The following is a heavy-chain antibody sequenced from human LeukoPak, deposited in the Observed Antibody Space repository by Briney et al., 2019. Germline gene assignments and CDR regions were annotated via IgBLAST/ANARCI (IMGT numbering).Heavy chain of an antibody. J-gene: IGHJ4*02. D-gene: IGHD3-22*01. CDR3: ARVDYYDSNPPPLNARPYRGEKTY. Sequence: PGGSLRLSCAASGFTVSSNYMSWVRQAPGKGLEWVSVIYSGGSTYYADSVKGRFTISRDNSKNTLYLQMNSLRAEDTAVYYCARVDYYDSNPPPLNARPYRGEKTYWGQGTLVTVSS. V-gene: IGHV3-53*01. CDR2: IYSGGST. CDR1: GFTVSSNY.